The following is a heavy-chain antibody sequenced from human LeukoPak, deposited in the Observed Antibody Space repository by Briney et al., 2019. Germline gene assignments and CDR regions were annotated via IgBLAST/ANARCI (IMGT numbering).Heavy chain of an antibody. D-gene: IGHD1-26*01. Sequence: SETLSLTCTVSGGSISSYYWSWIRQPPGKGLEWIGYIHYSGSTNYNPSLKSRVTISVDTSKNQFSLKLSSVTAADTAVYYCARRVLRGALFAWFDPWGQGTLVTVSS. J-gene: IGHJ5*02. V-gene: IGHV4-59*12. CDR1: GGSISSYY. CDR2: IHYSGST. CDR3: ARRVLRGALFAWFDP.